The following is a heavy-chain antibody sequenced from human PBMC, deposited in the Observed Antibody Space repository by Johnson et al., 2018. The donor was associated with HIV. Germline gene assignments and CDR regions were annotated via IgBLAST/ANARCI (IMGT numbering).Heavy chain of an antibody. CDR3: ARACITSDWDDAFDI. Sequence: QVQLVESGGGVVRPGGSLRLSCAASGFTFDDYGMSWVRQATGKGLEWVAVIWYDGSNKYYADSVTGRFTISRDNSKNTLYLQMNSLRAEDTAVYYCARACITSDWDDAFDIWGQGTMVTVSS. V-gene: IGHV3-33*08. J-gene: IGHJ3*02. CDR2: IWYDGSNK. CDR1: GFTFDDYG. D-gene: IGHD1-26*01.